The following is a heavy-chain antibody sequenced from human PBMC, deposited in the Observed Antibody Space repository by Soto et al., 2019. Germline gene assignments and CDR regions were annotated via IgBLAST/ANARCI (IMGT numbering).Heavy chain of an antibody. Sequence: GASVKVSCKVSGYTLTELSKHWVRQAPGKGLEWMGGFDPEDGETIYAQKFQGRVTMTEDTSTDTAYMELSSLRSEDTAVYYCATRGNYYDSSGYHSYYGMDVWGQGTTVTVSS. D-gene: IGHD3-22*01. CDR2: FDPEDGET. CDR3: ATRGNYYDSSGYHSYYGMDV. J-gene: IGHJ6*02. CDR1: GYTLTELS. V-gene: IGHV1-24*01.